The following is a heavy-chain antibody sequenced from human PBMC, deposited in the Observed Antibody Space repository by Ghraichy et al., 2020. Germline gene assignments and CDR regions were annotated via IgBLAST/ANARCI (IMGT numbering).Heavy chain of an antibody. CDR3: ARSRGFLEWLFGD. J-gene: IGHJ4*02. Sequence: GGSLRLSCAASGFTFSSYEMNWVRQAPGKGLEWVSYISSSGSTIYYADSVKGRFTISRDNAKNSLYLQMNSLRAEDTAVYYCARSRGFLEWLFGDWGQGTLVTVSS. D-gene: IGHD3-3*01. V-gene: IGHV3-48*03. CDR2: ISSSGSTI. CDR1: GFTFSSYE.